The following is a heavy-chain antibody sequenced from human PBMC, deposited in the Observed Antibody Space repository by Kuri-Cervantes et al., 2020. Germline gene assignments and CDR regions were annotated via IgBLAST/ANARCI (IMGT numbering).Heavy chain of an antibody. J-gene: IGHJ2*01. V-gene: IGHV3-23*01. Sequence: GESLKISCEASGHTFSTFSMIWVRQAPGKGLEWVSSITAYSGDNIHYADSVKGRFTISRGNSKNTLYLQMSGLRAEDTAVYYCARDIVVVVAAKRTDWYFDLWGRGTLVTVSS. CDR2: ITAYSGDNI. CDR3: ARDIVVVVAAKRTDWYFDL. D-gene: IGHD2-15*01. CDR1: GHTFSTFS.